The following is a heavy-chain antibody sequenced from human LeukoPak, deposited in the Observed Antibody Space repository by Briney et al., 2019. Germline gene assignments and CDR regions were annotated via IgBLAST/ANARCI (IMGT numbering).Heavy chain of an antibody. J-gene: IGHJ4*02. CDR2: ISGSDSA. Sequence: GGSLRLSCAASGFTFSSYAMNWVRQAPGKGLEWVSTISGSDSAYYTDSVRGRFTISGDNSRNTVYLQMSSLRAEDTAVYYCAKSHYSTGGDFDNWGQGTLVTVSS. CDR3: AKSHYSTGGDFDN. D-gene: IGHD2-2*01. CDR1: GFTFSSYA. V-gene: IGHV3-23*01.